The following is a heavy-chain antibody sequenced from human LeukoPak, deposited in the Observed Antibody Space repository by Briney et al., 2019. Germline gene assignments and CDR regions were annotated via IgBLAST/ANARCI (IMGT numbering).Heavy chain of an antibody. J-gene: IGHJ6*02. D-gene: IGHD6-13*01. V-gene: IGHV6-1*01. CDR2: IYYRAKSYN. CDR3: ARVVEAAGIRYYGMDV. CDR1: GDCVSSNSAS. Sequence: SQTLSLTCAISGDCVSSNSASWNWIRQYPSRGLEWLGRIYYRAKSYNNSSVSVRSRITINPDTSKNQLSLQLNSVAPADTAVYDCARVVEAAGIRYYGMDVWGQGTTVTVAS.